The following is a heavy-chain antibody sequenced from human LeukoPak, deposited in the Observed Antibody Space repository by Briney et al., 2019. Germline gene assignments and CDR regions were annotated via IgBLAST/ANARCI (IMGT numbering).Heavy chain of an antibody. V-gene: IGHV1-69*04. Sequence: SVKVSCKASGGTFSSYAISWVRQAPGQGLEWMGRIIPIFGIANYAQKFQGRVTITADKSTSTANMELSSLRSEDTAVYYCASGFVVVTAIRGGDAFDIWGQGTMVTVSS. CDR2: IIPIFGIA. D-gene: IGHD2-21*02. CDR1: GGTFSSYA. J-gene: IGHJ3*02. CDR3: ASGFVVVTAIRGGDAFDI.